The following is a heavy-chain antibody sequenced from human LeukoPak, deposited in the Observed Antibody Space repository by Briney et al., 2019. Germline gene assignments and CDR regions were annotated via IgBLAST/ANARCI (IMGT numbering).Heavy chain of an antibody. CDR2: IYTSGST. V-gene: IGHV4-4*07. CDR3: ARSSGYCSSTSCYPYDY. D-gene: IGHD2-2*03. J-gene: IGHJ4*02. Sequence: SETLSLTCTVSGGSITTYYWSWIRQPAGKGLEWIGRIYTSGSTNYNPSLKSRVTISVDTSKNQFSLKLSSVTAADTAVYYCARSSGYCSSTSCYPYDYWGQGTLVTVSS. CDR1: GGSITTYY.